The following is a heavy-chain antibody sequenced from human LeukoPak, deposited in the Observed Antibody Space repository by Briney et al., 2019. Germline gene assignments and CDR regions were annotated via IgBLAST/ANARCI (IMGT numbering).Heavy chain of an antibody. V-gene: IGHV3-49*04. CDR2: IRSKAYGGTT. CDR3: TREVVVAAPLDY. Sequence: QPGRSLRLSCTASGFTFGDYAMSWVRQAPGKGREWVGFIRSKAYGGTTEYAASVKGRFTISRDDSKSIAYLQMNSLKTEDTAVYYCTREVVVAAPLDYWGQGTLVTVSS. J-gene: IGHJ4*02. CDR1: GFTFGDYA. D-gene: IGHD2-15*01.